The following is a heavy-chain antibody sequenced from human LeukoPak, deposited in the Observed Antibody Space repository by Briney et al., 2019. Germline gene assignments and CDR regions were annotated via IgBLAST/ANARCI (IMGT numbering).Heavy chain of an antibody. CDR1: GYIFTTYW. D-gene: IGHD6-13*01. Sequence: GESLKISCKGSGYIFTTYWIGWVRQMPGTGLEWMGVIYPDDSHTRYSPSFQGQVTISADKSISTAYLQWSSLKASDTAIYYCARQADAQYSSSWSNIGQEYYFDYWGQGTLVTVSS. CDR3: ARQADAQYSSSWSNIGQEYYFDY. V-gene: IGHV5-51*01. J-gene: IGHJ4*02. CDR2: IYPDDSHT.